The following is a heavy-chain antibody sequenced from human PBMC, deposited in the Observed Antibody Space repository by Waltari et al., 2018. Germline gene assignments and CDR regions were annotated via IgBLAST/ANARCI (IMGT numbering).Heavy chain of an antibody. J-gene: IGHJ6*02. V-gene: IGHV3-30*18. CDR1: GFTFSSYG. CDR2: ISYDGSNK. Sequence: QVQLVESGGGVVQPGRSLRLSCAASGFTFSSYGMHWVRQATGEGLEWVAVISYDGSNKYYADSVKGRFTISRDNSKNTLYLQMNSLRAEDTAVYYCAKDTVEGSWSDYYGMDVWGQGTTVTVSS. D-gene: IGHD6-13*01. CDR3: AKDTVEGSWSDYYGMDV.